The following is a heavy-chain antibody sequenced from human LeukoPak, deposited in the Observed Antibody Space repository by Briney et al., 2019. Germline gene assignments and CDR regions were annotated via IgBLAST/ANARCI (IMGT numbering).Heavy chain of an antibody. D-gene: IGHD3-9*01. Sequence: GGSLRLSCAASGFTFDDYGMSWVRQAPGKGLEWVSGINWNGGSTGYADSVKGRFTISRDNAKNSLYLQMNSLRAEDTAVYYCAKAFDVARYYMDVWGKGTTVTISS. J-gene: IGHJ6*03. CDR3: AKAFDVARYYMDV. CDR2: INWNGGST. CDR1: GFTFDDYG. V-gene: IGHV3-20*04.